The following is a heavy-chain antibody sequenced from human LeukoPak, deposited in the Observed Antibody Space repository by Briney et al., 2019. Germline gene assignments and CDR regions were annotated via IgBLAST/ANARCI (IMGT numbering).Heavy chain of an antibody. CDR2: IYNSGST. CDR3: ARYNYDFWSGYSKWFDP. Sequence: PSETLSLTCAVSGVSISSGTYSRTWMRQPPGKGLEWIGYIYNSGSTFNNPSLNSRFTISVDTSKNQFSLKLSSVTAADTAVYYCARYNYDFWSGYSKWFDPWGQGTLVTVSS. J-gene: IGHJ5*02. CDR1: GVSISSGTYS. D-gene: IGHD3-3*01. V-gene: IGHV4-30-4*07.